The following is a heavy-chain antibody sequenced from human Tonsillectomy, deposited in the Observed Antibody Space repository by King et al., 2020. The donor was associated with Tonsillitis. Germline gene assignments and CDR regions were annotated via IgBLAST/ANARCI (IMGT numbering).Heavy chain of an antibody. CDR2: IYHSGST. CDR1: GGSFNSPNW. Sequence: VQLQESGPGLVKPSGTLSLTCAVSGGSFNSPNWWTWVRQPPGKGLEWIGEIYHSGSTNYNPSLKSRVTISVDKSRNQFSLKLSSVTAADTAVYYGARVLRGYDSSCQFDYWGQGTLVTVSS. V-gene: IGHV4-4*02. D-gene: IGHD3-22*01. J-gene: IGHJ4*02. CDR3: ARVLRGYDSSCQFDY.